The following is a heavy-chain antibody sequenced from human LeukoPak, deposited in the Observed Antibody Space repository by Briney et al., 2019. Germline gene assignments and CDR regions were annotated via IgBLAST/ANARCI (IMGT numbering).Heavy chain of an antibody. CDR2: INHSGST. CDR3: ARGRLPTWAPVGDYYYGMDV. V-gene: IGHV4-34*01. D-gene: IGHD3-10*01. Sequence: SETLSLTCAVYGGSFSGYCWSWIRQPPGKGLEWIGEINHSGSTNYNPSLKSRVTISVDTSKNQFSLKLSSVTAADTAVYYCARGRLPTWAPVGDYYYGMDVWGQGTTVTVSS. J-gene: IGHJ6*02. CDR1: GGSFSGYC.